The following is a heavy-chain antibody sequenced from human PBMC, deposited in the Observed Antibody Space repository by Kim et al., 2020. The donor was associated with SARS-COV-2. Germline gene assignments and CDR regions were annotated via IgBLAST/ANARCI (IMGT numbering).Heavy chain of an antibody. V-gene: IGHV4-59*01. J-gene: IGHJ4*02. CDR2: IYYGGTT. CDR3: ARSEGRGSWSQFDY. CDR1: GDSISYYY. D-gene: IGHD6-13*01. Sequence: SETLSLTCTVSGDSISYYYCSWIRQLPGKGLEWIGYIYYGGTTNYNPSLKSRVIISVDTSKNEFSLELTSVTAADTAIYYCARSEGRGSWSQFDYWGQGT.